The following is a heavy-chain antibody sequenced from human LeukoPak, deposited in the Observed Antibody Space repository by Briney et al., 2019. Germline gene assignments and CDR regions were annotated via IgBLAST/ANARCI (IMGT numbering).Heavy chain of an antibody. CDR3: ARDSDWSLDY. J-gene: IGHJ4*02. V-gene: IGHV3-7*01. Sequence: GGSLRLSCEASGFTFSTYWMSWVRQAPGKGLEWVANIKPDGSQKYFVDSVKGRFAISRDNAKNSLFLQMNSQRAEDTAVYYCARDSDWSLDYWGQGTLVTVSS. CDR2: IKPDGSQK. D-gene: IGHD3-9*01. CDR1: GFTFSTYW.